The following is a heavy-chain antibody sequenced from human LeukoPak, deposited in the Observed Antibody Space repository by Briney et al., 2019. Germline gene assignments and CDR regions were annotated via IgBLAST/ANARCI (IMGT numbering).Heavy chain of an antibody. J-gene: IGHJ6*02. Sequence: PGGSLRLSCAASGFTFSDYYMSWIRQAPGKGLEWVSYINSSGSTIYYADSVKGRFTISRDNAKNSLYLQMNSLRAEDTAVYYCARDQGASKADIVVVPAAYYYYYGMDVWGQGTTVTVSS. V-gene: IGHV3-11*01. CDR3: ARDQGASKADIVVVPAAYYYYYGMDV. CDR1: GFTFSDYY. D-gene: IGHD2-2*01. CDR2: INSSGSTI.